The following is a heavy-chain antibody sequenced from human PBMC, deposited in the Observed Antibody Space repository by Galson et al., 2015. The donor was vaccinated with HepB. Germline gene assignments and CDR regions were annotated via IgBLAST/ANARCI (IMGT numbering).Heavy chain of an antibody. CDR2: ISWNDDK. D-gene: IGHD3-22*01. V-gene: IGHV2-5*01. CDR3: AHRIYDNSGERFDY. CDR1: GFSLSTSGVG. J-gene: IGHJ4*02. Sequence: PALVKPTQTLTLTCTFSGFSLSTSGVGAGWIRQPPGKALEWLALISWNDDKRYSPSLNSRLNITRDTSKNQVVLTMTNVDPVDTATYYCAHRIYDNSGERFDYWGQGTLVTVSS.